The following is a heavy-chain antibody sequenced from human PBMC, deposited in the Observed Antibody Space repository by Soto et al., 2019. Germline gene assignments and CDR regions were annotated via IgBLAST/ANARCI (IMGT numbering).Heavy chain of an antibody. CDR1: GLPFSSYA. V-gene: IGHV3-23*01. D-gene: IGHD6-13*01. CDR3: AKPQAGSMYY. CDR2: ISGSGGST. Sequence: GGSLRLSCAASGLPFSSYAMSWVRQAPGKGLEWVSAISGSGGSTYYADSVKGRFTISRDNSKNTLYLQMNSLRAEDTAVYYCAKPQAGSMYYWGQGTLVTVSS. J-gene: IGHJ4*02.